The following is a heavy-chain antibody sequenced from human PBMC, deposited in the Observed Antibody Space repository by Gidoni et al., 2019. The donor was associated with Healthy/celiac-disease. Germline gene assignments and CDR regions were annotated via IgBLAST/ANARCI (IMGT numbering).Heavy chain of an antibody. J-gene: IGHJ4*02. D-gene: IGHD3-22*01. CDR1: GFTFSSYS. Sequence: EVQLVESGGGLVKPGGSLRLSCAASGFTFSSYSMNWVRQAPGKGLEWVSSISSSSSYIYYADSVKGRFTISRDNAKNSLYLQMNSLRAEDTAVYYCACPDSSGYSNDYWGQGTLVTVSS. V-gene: IGHV3-21*01. CDR2: ISSSSSYI. CDR3: ACPDSSGYSNDY.